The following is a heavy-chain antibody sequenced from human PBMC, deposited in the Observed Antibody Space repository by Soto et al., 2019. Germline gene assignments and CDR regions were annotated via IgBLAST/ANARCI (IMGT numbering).Heavy chain of an antibody. CDR2: IYSGGST. Sequence: EVQLVESGGGLIQPGGSLRLSCAASGFTVSSNYMSWVRQAPGKGLEWVSVIYSGGSTYYADSVKGRFTISRDNSKNTLYLTMNSLRAEDTAVYYCARDRVESSYPEYFQHWGQGTLVTVSS. V-gene: IGHV3-53*01. J-gene: IGHJ1*01. CDR3: ARDRVESSYPEYFQH. CDR1: GFTVSSNY. D-gene: IGHD2-2*01.